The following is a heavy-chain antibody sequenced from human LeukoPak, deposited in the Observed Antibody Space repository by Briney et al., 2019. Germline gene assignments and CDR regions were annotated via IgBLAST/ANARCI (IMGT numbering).Heavy chain of an antibody. CDR3: ARGLRY. J-gene: IGHJ4*02. V-gene: IGHV4-34*01. Sequence: LSETLSLTCTVSDGSISNYYWTWIRQPPGKGLEWIGEINHSGSTNYNPSLKSRVTISVDTSKNQFSLKLSSVTATDTAVYYCARGLRYWGQGTLVTVSS. CDR1: DGSISNYY. CDR2: INHSGST.